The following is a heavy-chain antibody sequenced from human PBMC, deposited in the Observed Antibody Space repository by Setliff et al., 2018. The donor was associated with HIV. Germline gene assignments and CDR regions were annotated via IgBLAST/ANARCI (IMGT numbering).Heavy chain of an antibody. D-gene: IGHD3-3*01. V-gene: IGHV1-8*03. CDR1: GYTFTNSD. Sequence: ASVKVSCKASGYTFTNSDINWVRQAPGQGLEWMGWMNPKSGNTGYAQKFQGRVTITSNTFIGTAYMELNSLTSADTAVYYCARGHLDYDYWEDILGNWFDPWGQGTLVTVSS. J-gene: IGHJ5*02. CDR2: MNPKSGNT. CDR3: ARGHLDYDYWEDILGNWFDP.